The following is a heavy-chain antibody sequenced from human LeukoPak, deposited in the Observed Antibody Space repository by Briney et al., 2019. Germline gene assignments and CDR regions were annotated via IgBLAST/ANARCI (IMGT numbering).Heavy chain of an antibody. CDR2: INHSGST. CDR1: GGSFSGYY. V-gene: IGHV4-34*01. J-gene: IGHJ4*02. D-gene: IGHD2-15*01. CDR3: ARRTRYCSGGSCPLGY. Sequence: SETLSLTCAVYGGSFSGYYWSWIRQPPGKGLEWIGEINHSGSTNYNPSLKSRVTISVDTSKNQFSLKLSSVTAADTAVYYCARRTRYCSGGSCPLGYWGQGTLVTVSS.